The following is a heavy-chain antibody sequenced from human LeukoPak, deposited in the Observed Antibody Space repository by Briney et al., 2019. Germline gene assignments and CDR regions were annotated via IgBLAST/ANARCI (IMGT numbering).Heavy chain of an antibody. D-gene: IGHD3-3*01. V-gene: IGHV3-21*01. CDR1: GFTFSTYS. Sequence: GGSLRLSCAASGFTFSTYSMNWVRQAPGKGLEWVSSISGSGTYIYYADSLEGRFTISRDNSKNTLYLQMSSLRAEDTAVYYCARMGILEWFYYYGMDVWGQGTTVTVSS. CDR2: ISGSGTYI. CDR3: ARMGILEWFYYYGMDV. J-gene: IGHJ6*02.